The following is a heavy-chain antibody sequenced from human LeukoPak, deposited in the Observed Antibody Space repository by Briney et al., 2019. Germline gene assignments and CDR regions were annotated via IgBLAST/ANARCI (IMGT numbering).Heavy chain of an antibody. D-gene: IGHD2-2*01. V-gene: IGHV1-18*04. J-gene: IGHJ4*02. CDR1: GYTFTSYG. CDR3: ARDEDIVVVPAAMFY. CDR2: ISAYNGNT. Sequence: ASVKVSSKASGYTFTSYGISWVRQAPGQGLEWMGWISAYNGNTNYAQKLQGRVTMTTDTSTSTAYMELRSLRSDDTAVYYCARDEDIVVVPAAMFYWGQGTLVTVSS.